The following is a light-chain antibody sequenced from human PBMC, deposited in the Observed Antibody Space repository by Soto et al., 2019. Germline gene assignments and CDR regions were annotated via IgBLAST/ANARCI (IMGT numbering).Light chain of an antibody. J-gene: IGLJ3*02. CDR1: SSDVGDFIY. CDR2: SVS. Sequence: QSVLTQPASVSGSPGQSITISCTGTSSDVGDFIYVSWYQQYPGKAPKLMIYSVSNRPSGVSNRFSGSKSGDTASLTISGLQAEDEADYYCSSYTSSAGRVFGGGTKLTVL. CDR3: SSYTSSAGRV. V-gene: IGLV2-14*01.